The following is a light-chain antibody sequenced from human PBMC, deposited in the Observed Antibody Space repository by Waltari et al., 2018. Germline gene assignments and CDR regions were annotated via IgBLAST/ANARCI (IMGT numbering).Light chain of an antibody. CDR2: RSN. CDR3: ASWDDSLSGYV. CDR1: SSNIGSNY. V-gene: IGLV1-47*01. J-gene: IGLJ1*01. Sequence: QSVLTQPPSASGSPGQRVTISCSGSSSNIGSNYVYWFQQLPGTAPKLLICRSNPRPSGVPDRFSGSKSGTSASLAIRGLRSEDEADYYCASWDDSLSGYVFGTGTKVTVL.